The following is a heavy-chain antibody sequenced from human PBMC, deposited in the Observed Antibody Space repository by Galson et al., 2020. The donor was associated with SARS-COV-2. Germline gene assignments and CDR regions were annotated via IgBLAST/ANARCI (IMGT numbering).Heavy chain of an antibody. CDR2: INTNTGDP. D-gene: IGHD5-12*01. CDR1: GYTFTDYT. Sequence: ASVQVSCTASGYTFTDYTMNWVRQAPGQGLEWMGWINTNTGDPTYAQGFTGRFVFSLDNSLTTAFLQISSLKAEDTAVYYCARRDGYIDQPFDYWGQGTLVTVSS. J-gene: IGHJ4*02. CDR3: ARRDGYIDQPFDY. V-gene: IGHV7-4-1*02.